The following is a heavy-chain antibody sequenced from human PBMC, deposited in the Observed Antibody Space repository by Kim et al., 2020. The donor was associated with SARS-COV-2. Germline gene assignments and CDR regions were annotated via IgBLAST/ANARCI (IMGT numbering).Heavy chain of an antibody. CDR3: AKYSITASCTGRYFDL. CDR2: IISSGGST. D-gene: IGHD2-15*01. Sequence: GGSLRLSCAASGFTFGTYDMHWVRQAPGRGLEWVSGIISSGGSTYYADSAKGRFTISRDNFKNTVYLQLSSLRAEDTAVYYCAKYSITASCTGRYFDLWGRGTPVPVSS. J-gene: IGHJ2*01. CDR1: GFTFGTYD. V-gene: IGHV3-23*01.